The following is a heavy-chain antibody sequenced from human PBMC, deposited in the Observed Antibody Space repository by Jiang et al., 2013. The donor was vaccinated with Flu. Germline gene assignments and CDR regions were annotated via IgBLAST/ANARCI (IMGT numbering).Heavy chain of an antibody. CDR1: GFTFNKYW. V-gene: IGHV3-7*03. Sequence: GGLVQPGGSLRLSCAASGFTFNKYWMSWVRQAPGKGPEWVANIKGDGSDTHYVDSVKGRFTISRDNAKDSLYLQMNSLRVEDTAIYHCLRDYFGYWGQGALVTVSS. CDR3: LRDYFGY. CDR2: IKGDGSDT. J-gene: IGHJ4*02.